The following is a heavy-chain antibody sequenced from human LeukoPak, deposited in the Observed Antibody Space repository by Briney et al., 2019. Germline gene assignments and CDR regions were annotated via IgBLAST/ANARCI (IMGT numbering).Heavy chain of an antibody. J-gene: IGHJ4*02. D-gene: IGHD2-15*01. CDR1: GGSISSSSYY. V-gene: IGHV4-39*01. CDR3: ARHVGLHYFDY. Sequence: PSETLSLTCTVSGGSISSSSYYWGWIRQPPGKGLEWIGSIYYSGSTYYNPSLKSRVTISVDTSKNQFSLKLSSVIAADTAVYYCARHVGLHYFDYWGQGTLVTVSS. CDR2: IYYSGST.